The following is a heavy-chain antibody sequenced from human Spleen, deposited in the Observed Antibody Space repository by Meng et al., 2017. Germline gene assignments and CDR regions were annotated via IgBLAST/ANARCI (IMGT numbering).Heavy chain of an antibody. Sequence: GSLKISCAASGFSIRSYWMHWVRQAPGKGLVWVSRINSDGSSTNYADSVKGRFTISRDNAKNTLYLQMNSLRAEDTALYYCARTDDYAVDYWGQGTLVTVSS. V-gene: IGHV3-74*01. J-gene: IGHJ4*02. D-gene: IGHD3-16*01. CDR2: INSDGSST. CDR3: ARTDDYAVDY. CDR1: GFSIRSYW.